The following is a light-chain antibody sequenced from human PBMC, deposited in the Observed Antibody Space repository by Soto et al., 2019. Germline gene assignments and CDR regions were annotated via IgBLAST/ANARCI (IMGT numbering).Light chain of an antibody. CDR3: QTWGTGIHVV. V-gene: IGLV4-69*01. J-gene: IGLJ2*01. Sequence: QPVLTQSPSASASLGASVKLTCTLSSGHSSYAIAWHQQQPEKGPRYFMKLNSDGSHRKGDGIPDRFSGSSSGAERYLTISSLKSEDEADYYCQTWGTGIHVVFGGGTKLTVL. CDR2: LNSDGSH. CDR1: SGHSSYA.